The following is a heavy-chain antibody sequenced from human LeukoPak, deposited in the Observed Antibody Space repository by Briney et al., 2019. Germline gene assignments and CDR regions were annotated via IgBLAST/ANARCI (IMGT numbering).Heavy chain of an antibody. CDR1: GGSFSGYY. CDR3: ARASGYYYRSFDY. D-gene: IGHD3-22*01. CDR2: INHSGST. V-gene: IGHV4-34*01. Sequence: SETLSLTCAVYGGSFSGYYWSWIRQPPGKGLEWIGEINHSGSTNYNLSLKSRVTISVDTSKNQFSLKLSSVTAADTAVYYCARASGYYYRSFDYWGQGTLVTVSS. J-gene: IGHJ4*02.